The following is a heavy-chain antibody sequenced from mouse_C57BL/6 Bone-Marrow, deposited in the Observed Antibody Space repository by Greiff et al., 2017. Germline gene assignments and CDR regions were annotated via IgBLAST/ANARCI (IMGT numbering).Heavy chain of an antibody. J-gene: IGHJ3*01. CDR3: AREGHLAY. Sequence: EESGPGLVKPSPSLSLTCSVTGYSITSGYYWNWIRQFPGNKLEWMGYIRYDGSTNYTPSLKNRISITRDTSKNQFFLKLNAVTTEDTATDYCAREGHLAYWGQGTLVTVSA. CDR1: GYSITSGYY. CDR2: IRYDGST. V-gene: IGHV3-6*01.